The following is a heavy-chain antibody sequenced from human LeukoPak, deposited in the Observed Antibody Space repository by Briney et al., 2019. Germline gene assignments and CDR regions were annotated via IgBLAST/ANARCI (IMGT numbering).Heavy chain of an antibody. CDR3: ARAAYDNSGYLTL. Sequence: GGSLRLSCAASGFTFRSYWMSWVRQAPGKGLEWVAVIWYDGTNKYYADSVKGRFTISRDSPKNTLYLQMNSLRAEDTAVYYCARAAYDNSGYLTLWGQGTLVTVSS. V-gene: IGHV3-33*08. D-gene: IGHD3-22*01. CDR1: GFTFRSYW. CDR2: IWYDGTNK. J-gene: IGHJ4*02.